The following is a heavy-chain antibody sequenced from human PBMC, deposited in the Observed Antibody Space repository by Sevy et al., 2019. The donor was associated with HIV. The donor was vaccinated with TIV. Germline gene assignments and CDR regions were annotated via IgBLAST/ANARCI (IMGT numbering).Heavy chain of an antibody. V-gene: IGHV3-23*01. CDR1: GFTFNNFA. CDR3: AKEGKNSPDKFDS. CDR2: ISRKSLGT. D-gene: IGHD3-10*01. J-gene: IGHJ4*02. Sequence: GGSLRLSCAASGFTFNNFAMSWVRQAPGKGLEWVSAISRKSLGTYYADPVKGRFSISRDDSTNMLYLQMSSLRGDDTAVYYWAKEGKNSPDKFDSWGQGTLVTVSS.